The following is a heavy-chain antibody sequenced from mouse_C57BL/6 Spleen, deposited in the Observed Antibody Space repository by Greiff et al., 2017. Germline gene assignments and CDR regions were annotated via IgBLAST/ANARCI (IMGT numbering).Heavy chain of an antibody. CDR1: GYSITSGYY. V-gene: IGHV3-6*01. D-gene: IGHD1-1*01. CDR2: ISYDGSN. J-gene: IGHJ1*03. CDR3: AREGVITTEVATRGDFEV. Sequence: DVQLQESGPGLVKPSQSLSLSCSVTGYSITSGYYWNWIRQLPGNKLEWMGYISYDGSNNYNPSLKNRISITRDTSKNQFFLKLNSVTTKDTATYYCAREGVITTEVATRGDFEVWGTGTTVTVSS.